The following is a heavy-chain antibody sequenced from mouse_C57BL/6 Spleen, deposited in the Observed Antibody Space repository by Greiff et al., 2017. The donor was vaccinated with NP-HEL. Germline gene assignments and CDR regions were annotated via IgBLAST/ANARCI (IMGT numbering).Heavy chain of an antibody. CDR2: ISYDGSN. Sequence: DVQLQESGPGLVKPSQSLSLTCSVTGYSITSGYYWNWIRQFPGNKLEWMGYISYDGSNNYNPSLKNRISITRDTSKNQFFLKLNSVTTEDTATYYCARDGRDGFPFAYWGQGTLVTVSA. V-gene: IGHV3-6*01. J-gene: IGHJ3*01. CDR3: ARDGRDGFPFAY. D-gene: IGHD2-3*01. CDR1: GYSITSGYY.